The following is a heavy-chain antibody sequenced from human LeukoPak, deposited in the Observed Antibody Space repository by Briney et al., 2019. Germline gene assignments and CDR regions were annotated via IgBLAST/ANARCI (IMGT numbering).Heavy chain of an antibody. J-gene: IGHJ3*02. CDR2: IYHSGST. CDR1: GGSISSSSYY. CDR3: ARHPTSSGWRPAFDI. Sequence: SETLSLTCTVSGGSISSSSYYWGWIRQPPGKGLEWIGSIYHSGSTYYNPSLEGRVTLSVDTSKNQFSLKLSSVTAADTAVYYCARHPTSSGWRPAFDIWGQGTMVTVSS. V-gene: IGHV4-39*01. D-gene: IGHD6-19*01.